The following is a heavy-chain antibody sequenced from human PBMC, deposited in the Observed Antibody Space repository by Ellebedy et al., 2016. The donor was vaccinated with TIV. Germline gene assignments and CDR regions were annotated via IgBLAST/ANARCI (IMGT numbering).Heavy chain of an antibody. CDR1: GFTVSNNY. CDR3: ARNPSGSHYG. D-gene: IGHD1-26*01. V-gene: IGHV3-53*01. CDR2: IYSDGTT. Sequence: GESLKISCAASGFTVSNNYMIWVRQAPGKGLGWVSLIYSDGTTFYADSVKGRFIISRDNFKNTLYLQMNSLRAEDTAVYYCARNPSGSHYGWGRGTLVTVSS. J-gene: IGHJ4*02.